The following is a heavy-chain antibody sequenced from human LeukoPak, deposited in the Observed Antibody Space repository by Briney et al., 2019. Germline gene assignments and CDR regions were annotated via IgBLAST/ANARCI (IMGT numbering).Heavy chain of an antibody. Sequence: PSETLSLTCTVSGGSISSSSYYWGWIRQPPGKGLEWIGSIYYSGSTYYNPSLKSRVTISVDTSKNQFSLKLSSVTAADTAVYYCARAPPYYYDSSGYYWNWYFDLWGRGTLVTVSS. D-gene: IGHD3-22*01. CDR2: IYYSGST. V-gene: IGHV4-39*07. CDR3: ARAPPYYYDSSGYYWNWYFDL. J-gene: IGHJ2*01. CDR1: GGSISSSSYY.